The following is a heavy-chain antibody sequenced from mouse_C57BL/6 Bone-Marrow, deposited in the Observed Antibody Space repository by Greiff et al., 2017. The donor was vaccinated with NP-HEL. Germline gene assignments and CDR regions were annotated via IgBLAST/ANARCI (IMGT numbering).Heavy chain of an antibody. Sequence: VKLMESGAELARPGASVKLSCKASGYTFTSYGISWVKQRTGQGLEWIGEIYPRSGNTYYNEKFKGKATLTADKSSSTAYMELRSLTSEDSAVYFCAREGGYYYGSSFWYFDVWGTGTTVTVSS. CDR1: GYTFTSYG. J-gene: IGHJ1*03. D-gene: IGHD1-1*01. V-gene: IGHV1-81*01. CDR3: AREGGYYYGSSFWYFDV. CDR2: IYPRSGNT.